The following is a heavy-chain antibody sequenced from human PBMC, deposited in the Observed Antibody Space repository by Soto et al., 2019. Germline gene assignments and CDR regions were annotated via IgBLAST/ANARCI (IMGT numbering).Heavy chain of an antibody. CDR1: GFNFSGHW. D-gene: IGHD5-12*01. CDR2: IKQDGIEK. J-gene: IGHJ4*02. Sequence: EVQLVQSGGGLVQPGGSLRLSCEVSGFNFSGHWMSWVRQAPGKGLEWVATIKQDGIEKYYVDSVKGRFTISRDNTKKSLYLQMSSLRADATAVYSCARESARWLLSFFDYWGQGTVVPVSS. V-gene: IGHV3-7*01. CDR3: ARESARWLLSFFDY.